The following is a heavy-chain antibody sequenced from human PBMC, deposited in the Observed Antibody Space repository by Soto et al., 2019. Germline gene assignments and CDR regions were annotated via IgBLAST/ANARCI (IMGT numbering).Heavy chain of an antibody. J-gene: IGHJ6*02. D-gene: IGHD4-17*01. CDR3: ARAHGDYWVSWYYGMDV. Sequence: HPGGSLRLSCAASGFTFSSYGMHWVRQAPGKGLEWVAVIWYDGSNKYYADSVKGRFTISRDNSKNTLYLQMNSLRAEDTAVYYCARAHGDYWVSWYYGMDVWGQGTTVTVSS. CDR1: GFTFSSYG. V-gene: IGHV3-33*01. CDR2: IWYDGSNK.